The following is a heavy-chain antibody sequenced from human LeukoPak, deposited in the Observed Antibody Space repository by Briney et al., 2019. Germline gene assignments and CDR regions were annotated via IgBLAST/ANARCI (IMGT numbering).Heavy chain of an antibody. V-gene: IGHV1-2*02. Sequence: ASVKVSCKASGYTFTGYYMLWVRQAPGQGLEWMGWINPNSGGTNYAQKFQGRVTMTRDTSISTAYMELSRLRSDDTAVYYCATDRYCSGGSCTNLFDYWGQGTLVTVSS. CDR2: INPNSGGT. CDR1: GYTFTGYY. CDR3: ATDRYCSGGSCTNLFDY. D-gene: IGHD2-15*01. J-gene: IGHJ4*02.